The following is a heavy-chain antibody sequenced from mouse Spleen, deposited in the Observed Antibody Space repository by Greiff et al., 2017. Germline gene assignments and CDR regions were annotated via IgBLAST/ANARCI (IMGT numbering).Heavy chain of an antibody. J-gene: IGHJ2*01. V-gene: IGHV1-64*01. CDR3: ASYYGNYVYFDY. D-gene: IGHD2-10*01. CDR1: GYTFISYW. Sequence: VQLQQPGAELVKPGASVKLSCKASGYTFISYWKHWVIQRPGQGLEWIGMIHPNSGSTNYNEKFKSKATLTVGKSSSTAYMQLSSLTSEDSAVYYCASYYGNYVYFDYWGQGTTLTVSS. CDR2: IHPNSGST.